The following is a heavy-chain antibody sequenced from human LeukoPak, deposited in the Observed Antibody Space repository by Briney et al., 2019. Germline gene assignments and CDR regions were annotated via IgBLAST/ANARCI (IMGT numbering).Heavy chain of an antibody. CDR2: IHYSGST. V-gene: IGHV4-59*08. CDR1: GGSISDYY. D-gene: IGHD6-13*01. CDR3: ARALAAAGSTYYFDS. Sequence: SETLSLTCTVSGGSISDYYWSWIRQPPGKELEWIGYIHYSGSTNYNPSLKSRVTISVDTSKNQFSLKLTSVTAADTAVYFCARALAAAGSTYYFDSWGQGTLVTVSS. J-gene: IGHJ4*02.